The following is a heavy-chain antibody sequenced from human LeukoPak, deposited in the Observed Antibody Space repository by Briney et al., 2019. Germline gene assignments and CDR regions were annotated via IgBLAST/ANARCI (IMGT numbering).Heavy chain of an antibody. J-gene: IGHJ4*02. CDR1: GFTFSYFG. V-gene: IGHV3-30*18. CDR2: ISNDGSNE. Sequence: GGSLRLSCAATGFTFSYFGMHWVRQAPGKGLEWVAVISNDGSNENYADPVKGRFTISRDNSKSTLYLQMNSLRAEDTGVYYCAKDRGYWGQGTLVTVSS. CDR3: AKDRGY.